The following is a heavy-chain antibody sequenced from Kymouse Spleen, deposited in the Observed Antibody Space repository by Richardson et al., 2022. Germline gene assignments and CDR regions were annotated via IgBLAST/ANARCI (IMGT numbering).Heavy chain of an antibody. J-gene: IGHJ6*02. V-gene: IGHV3-48*02. CDR1: GFTFSSYS. D-gene: IGHD3-22*01. CDR2: ISSSSSTI. CDR3: ARDRYDSSGYYYVGYYYYGMDV. Sequence: EVQLVESGGGLVQPGGSLRLSCAASGFTFSSYSMNWVRQAPGKGLEWVSYISSSSSTIYYADSVKGRFTISRDNAKNSLYLQMNSLRDEDTAVYYCARDRYDSSGYYYVGYYYYGMDVWGQGTTVTVSS.